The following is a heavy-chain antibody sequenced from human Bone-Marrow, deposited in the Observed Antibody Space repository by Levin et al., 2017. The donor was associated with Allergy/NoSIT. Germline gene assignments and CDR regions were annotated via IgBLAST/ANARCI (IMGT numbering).Heavy chain of an antibody. V-gene: IGHV3-21*06. J-gene: IGHJ4*02. CDR2: ISGSGSSI. Sequence: GGSLRLSCAASGFRFSMYGMNWVRQAPGRGPEWVSYISGSGSSIDYSDSVKGRFIISRDNGKNSLYLQMNSLRDEDTAVYYCARNWNWGWGDDYWGQGTLVAVAS. D-gene: IGHD7-27*01. CDR1: GFRFSMYG. CDR3: ARNWNWGWGDDY.